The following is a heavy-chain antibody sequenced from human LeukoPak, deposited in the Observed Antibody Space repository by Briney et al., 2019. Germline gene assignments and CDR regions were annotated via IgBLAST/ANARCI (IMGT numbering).Heavy chain of an antibody. V-gene: IGHV4-59*01. CDR3: ARTFRDGYNSNVYNWFDP. Sequence: SENLSFNCTVAGGSISSYYWRWLRHPPGQGLEGIGNIYYSGSTNYNPSLKSRVTISVDTSKNQFSLKLSSVTAADTAVYYCARTFRDGYNSNVYNWFDPWGQGTLVTVSS. CDR2: IYYSGST. D-gene: IGHD5-24*01. CDR1: GGSISSYY. J-gene: IGHJ5*02.